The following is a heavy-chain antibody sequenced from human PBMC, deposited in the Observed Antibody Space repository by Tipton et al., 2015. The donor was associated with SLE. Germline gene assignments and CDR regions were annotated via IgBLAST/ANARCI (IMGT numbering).Heavy chain of an antibody. CDR2: IYPTGNS. D-gene: IGHD3-3*01. CDR3: ARDVEFSSVSIFGVIP. CDR1: GDSITTTNYF. J-gene: IGHJ4*02. V-gene: IGHV4-39*07. Sequence: TLSLTCSVSGDSITTTNYFWGWIRQPPGKGLEWLAIIYPTGNSYFNPSLKSRVTIALDTSKNQVSLTLNSVTAADTAVYYCARDVEFSSVSIFGVIPWGQGTLVTVSS.